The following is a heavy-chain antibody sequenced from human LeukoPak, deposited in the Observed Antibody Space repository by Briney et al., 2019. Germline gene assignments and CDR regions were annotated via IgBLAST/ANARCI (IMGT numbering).Heavy chain of an antibody. J-gene: IGHJ4*02. CDR2: GEGDGSTS. D-gene: IGHD4-11*01. CDR3: TRGYSIDY. Sequence: GGSLRLSCAASGFPLRNYWMHWVRQAPGKGLVWVSRGEGDGSTSTYADSVKGRFTISRDDSKSIAYLQMNSLKTEDTAVYYCTRGYSIDYWGQGTLVTVSS. V-gene: IGHV3-74*03. CDR1: GFPLRNYW.